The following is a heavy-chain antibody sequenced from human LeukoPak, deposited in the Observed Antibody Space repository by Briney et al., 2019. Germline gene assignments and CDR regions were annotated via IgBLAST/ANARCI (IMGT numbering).Heavy chain of an antibody. CDR2: ISAYNGNT. J-gene: IGHJ4*02. V-gene: IGHV1-18*01. CDR1: GYTFTSYG. CDR3: ARDPFPNCSGGSCYSYY. D-gene: IGHD2-15*01. Sequence: ASVKVSCKASGYTFTSYGISWVRQAPGQGLEWMGWISAYNGNTNYAQKLKGRVTMTTDTSTSTAYMELRSLRSDETAVYYCARDPFPNCSGGSCYSYYWGQGTLVTVSS.